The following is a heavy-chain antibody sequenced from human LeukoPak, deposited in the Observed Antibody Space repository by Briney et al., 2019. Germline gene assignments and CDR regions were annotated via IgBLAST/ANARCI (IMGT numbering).Heavy chain of an antibody. V-gene: IGHV1-2*02. CDR3: ARLPYTMVRGVDDAFDI. CDR2: INPNSGGT. Sequence: ASVKVSCKASGYTFTGYYMHWVQQAPGQGLEWMGWINPNSGGTNYAQKFQGRVTMTRDTSISTAYMELSRLRSDDTAVYYCARLPYTMVRGVDDAFDIWGQGTMVTVSS. CDR1: GYTFTGYY. J-gene: IGHJ3*02. D-gene: IGHD3-10*01.